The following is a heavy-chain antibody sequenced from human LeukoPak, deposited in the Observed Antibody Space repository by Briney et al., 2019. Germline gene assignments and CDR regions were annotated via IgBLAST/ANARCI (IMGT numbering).Heavy chain of an antibody. CDR1: GASISSSKW. J-gene: IGHJ6*02. V-gene: IGHV4-4*02. D-gene: IGHD3-3*02. CDR3: AITSISYYYAMDV. CDR2: IYDSGST. Sequence: SGTLSLTCAVSGASISSSKWWTWVRQPPGKGLEWIGEIYDSGSTKCNPSLRSRVTILVDKSKNQFSLNLSYVTAADTAVYYCAITSISYYYAMDVWGQGTTVTVSS.